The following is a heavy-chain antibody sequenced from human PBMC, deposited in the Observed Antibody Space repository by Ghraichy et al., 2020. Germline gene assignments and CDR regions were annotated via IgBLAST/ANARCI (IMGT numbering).Heavy chain of an antibody. Sequence: GESLNISCAASGFTFSSYWMFWVRQAPGKGLEWVANIKEDGSEKYYVDSVKGRFTISRDNAKNSLYLQMNSLRAEDTALYSCATYCNSSSCFDYWGQGTLVTVSS. CDR3: ATYCNSSSCFDY. CDR2: IKEDGSEK. J-gene: IGHJ4*02. D-gene: IGHD2-2*01. CDR1: GFTFSSYW. V-gene: IGHV3-7*02.